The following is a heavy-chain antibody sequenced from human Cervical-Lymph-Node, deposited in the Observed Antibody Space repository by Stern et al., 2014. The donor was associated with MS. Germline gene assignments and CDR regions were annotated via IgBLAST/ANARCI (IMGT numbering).Heavy chain of an antibody. J-gene: IGHJ4*02. CDR2: ISWNSNNI. V-gene: IGHV3-9*01. CDR3: AKDISERHYYFDS. D-gene: IGHD3-16*02. Sequence: EVQLVESGGGSVQPGRSLRLSCAVSGFTFDDCAMHWVRQAPGKGLEWVSGISWNSNNIGYADSVRGRFTISRDNAKNSLYLQMNGLRPEDTALYYCAKDISERHYYFDSWGEGTLVTVSS. CDR1: GFTFDDCA.